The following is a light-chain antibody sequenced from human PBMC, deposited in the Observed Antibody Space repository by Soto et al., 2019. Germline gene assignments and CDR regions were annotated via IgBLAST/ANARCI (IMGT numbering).Light chain of an antibody. CDR3: QQYNNWPPYT. Sequence: EIVMTQSPATLSVSPGERATLSCRASQSVSSNLAWYPQKPGQAPRLLNYGASTRATGIPARFSGSGSGTEFTLTISSLESEDFAVYYCQQYNNWPPYTFGPGTKVEI. V-gene: IGKV3-15*01. J-gene: IGKJ2*01. CDR2: GAS. CDR1: QSVSSN.